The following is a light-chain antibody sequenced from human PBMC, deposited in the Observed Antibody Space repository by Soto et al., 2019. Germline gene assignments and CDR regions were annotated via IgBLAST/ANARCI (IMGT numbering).Light chain of an antibody. CDR1: QSISSW. CDR3: QQYNSYSWT. V-gene: IGKV1-5*01. CDR2: DAS. J-gene: IGKJ1*01. Sequence: DLQMTQSPSTLSASVGDRVTITCRASQSISSWLAWYQQKPGKAPKLLIYDASSLESGVPSRFSGSVSGTEFTLTISSLQPDDFATYYCQQYNSYSWTFGQGTKVEIK.